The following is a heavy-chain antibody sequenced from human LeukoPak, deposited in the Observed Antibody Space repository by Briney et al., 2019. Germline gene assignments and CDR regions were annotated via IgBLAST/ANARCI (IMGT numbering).Heavy chain of an antibody. V-gene: IGHV1-3*01. CDR2: INAGNGNT. D-gene: IGHD6-13*01. J-gene: IGHJ2*01. CDR1: GYTFTSYA. Sequence: ASVKVSCKASGYTFTSYAMNWVRQAPGQRLEWMGWINAGNGNTKYSQKFQGRVTITRDTSASTAYMELSSLRSEDTAVYYCARDATAAGTRYFDLWGRGTLVTVSS. CDR3: ARDATAAGTRYFDL.